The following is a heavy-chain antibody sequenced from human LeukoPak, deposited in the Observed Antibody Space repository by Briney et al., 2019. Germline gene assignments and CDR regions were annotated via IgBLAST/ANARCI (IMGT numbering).Heavy chain of an antibody. D-gene: IGHD5-12*01. V-gene: IGHV3-23*01. CDR3: AKVGEYSGYDSLGDS. J-gene: IGHJ4*02. Sequence: GASLRLSCAASGFTFSSYAMSWVRQAPGKGLEWVSGISASGGSTYYADSVKGRFTISRDNSKNTLFVQMNSLRAEDTAIYYCAKVGEYSGYDSLGDSWGQGTLVTVSS. CDR2: ISASGGST. CDR1: GFTFSSYA.